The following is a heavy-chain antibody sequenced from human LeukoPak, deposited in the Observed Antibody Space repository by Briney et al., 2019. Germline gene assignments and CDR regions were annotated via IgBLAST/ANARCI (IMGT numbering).Heavy chain of an antibody. CDR1: GFTFSSYG. CDR2: IWYDGNNK. J-gene: IGHJ5*02. Sequence: GGSLRLSCAASGFTFSSYGMHWVRQAPGKGLEWVAVIWYDGNNKYYEDSVKGRFTISRDNSKNTLYLEMNSLRGEDTAVYYCARGKTSSGSWGQGTLATVSS. D-gene: IGHD1-7*01. V-gene: IGHV3-33*01. CDR3: ARGKTSSGS.